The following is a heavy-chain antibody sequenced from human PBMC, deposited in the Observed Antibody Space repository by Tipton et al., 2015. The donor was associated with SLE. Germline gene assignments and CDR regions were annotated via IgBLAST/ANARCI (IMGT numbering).Heavy chain of an antibody. CDR1: GGSIISGGYY. J-gene: IGHJ4*02. Sequence: TLSLTCTISGGSIISGGYYWSWFRQHPGKGLEWIGYIYYSGSTFYNPSLKSRVTISVDTSKNQFSLKLSSVTAADTAVYYCARALFTSYDFWSGNKGYFDYWGQGTLVTVSS. D-gene: IGHD3-3*01. CDR3: ARALFTSYDFWSGNKGYFDY. V-gene: IGHV4-31*03. CDR2: IYYSGST.